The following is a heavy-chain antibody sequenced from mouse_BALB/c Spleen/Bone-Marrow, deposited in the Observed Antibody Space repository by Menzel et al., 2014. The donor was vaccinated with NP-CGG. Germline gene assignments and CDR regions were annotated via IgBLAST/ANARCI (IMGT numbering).Heavy chain of an antibody. V-gene: IGHV2-3*01. CDR3: RGGPWFAY. CDR1: GFSLTNYG. J-gene: IGHJ3*01. D-gene: IGHD3-3*01. CDR2: ISGDWST. Sequence: QVHLKESGPGLAAPSQSLSITCTVSGFSLTNYGISWVRQPPGKCLECLGVISGDWSTNYHSALISRSSMSKDNSKSQVLLKLNSLQTDDTATYYCRGGPWFAYWGQGTLVTVSA.